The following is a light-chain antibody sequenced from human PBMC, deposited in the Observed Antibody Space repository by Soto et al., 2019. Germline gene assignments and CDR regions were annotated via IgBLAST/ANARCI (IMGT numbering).Light chain of an antibody. Sequence: QSALTQPRSVSGSPGQSVTISCTGTSGDVGAYLYVSWYQQHPGNAPKLIIYDVMKRPSGVPDRFSGAKSGNTASLTISGLQAEDEADYFCCSYAGRYSYVFGSGTKLTVL. CDR2: DVM. V-gene: IGLV2-11*01. CDR1: SGDVGAYLY. J-gene: IGLJ1*01. CDR3: CSYAGRYSYV.